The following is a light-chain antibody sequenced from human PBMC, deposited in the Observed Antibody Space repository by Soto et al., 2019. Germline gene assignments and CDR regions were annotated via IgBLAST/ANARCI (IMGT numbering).Light chain of an antibody. V-gene: IGKV1-39*01. J-gene: IGKJ1*01. Sequence: EIQMTQSPSSLSASVGDRVTITCRASQSISSYLYWYQQKPGKAPKLLIYAASSLQSGVPSRFSGSGSGTDFTLTISRLQPEDVATYYCQQSYSTPPTFGQGTKVDIK. CDR2: AAS. CDR3: QQSYSTPPT. CDR1: QSISSY.